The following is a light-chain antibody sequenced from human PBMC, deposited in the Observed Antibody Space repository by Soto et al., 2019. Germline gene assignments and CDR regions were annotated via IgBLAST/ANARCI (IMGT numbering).Light chain of an antibody. V-gene: IGKV3-20*01. Sequence: EIVLTQSPGTLSLSPGESATLSCRASQSVSSRYVAWYQQQPGQAPRLLIYDVSNRATGIPDRFIGSGSGTDFTLTITRLEPEDFALYYCQQYGSSPSTFGKGTKV. J-gene: IGKJ1*01. CDR1: QSVSSRY. CDR2: DVS. CDR3: QQYGSSPST.